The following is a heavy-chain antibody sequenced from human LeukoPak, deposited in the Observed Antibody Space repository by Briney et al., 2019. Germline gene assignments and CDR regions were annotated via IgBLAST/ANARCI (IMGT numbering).Heavy chain of an antibody. CDR2: INPNSGGT. J-gene: IGHJ4*02. Sequence: ASVKVSCKASGYTFTCYYMHWVRQAPGQGLEWMGWINPNSGGTNYAQKFQGRVTMTRDTSISTAYMELSRLRSDDTAAYYCARDGNNQQGVVVFDYWGQGTLVTVSS. CDR3: ARDGNNQQGVVVFDY. D-gene: IGHD1/OR15-1a*01. V-gene: IGHV1-2*02. CDR1: GYTFTCYY.